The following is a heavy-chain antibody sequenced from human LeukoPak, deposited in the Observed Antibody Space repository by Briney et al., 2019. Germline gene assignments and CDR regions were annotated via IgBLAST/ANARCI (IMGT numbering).Heavy chain of an antibody. CDR3: ATTRAPSNGRVLYYMDV. CDR1: GFSFGSYS. CDR2: IMSSSRNI. Sequence: GGSLRLSCAASGFSFGSYSMNWVRQAPGKALEWVSSIMSSSRNIYYADSVKGRFTISRDNAKNSLYLQLSSLRAEDTAVYYCATTRAPSNGRVLYYMDVWGKGTTVTVS. D-gene: IGHD3-3*01. J-gene: IGHJ6*03. V-gene: IGHV3-21*01.